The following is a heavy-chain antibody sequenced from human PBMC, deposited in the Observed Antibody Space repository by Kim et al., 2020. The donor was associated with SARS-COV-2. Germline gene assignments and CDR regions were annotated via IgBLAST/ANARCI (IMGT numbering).Heavy chain of an antibody. J-gene: IGHJ6*02. CDR3: TTDDHELLSSYYYGMDV. CDR1: GFTFSNAW. D-gene: IGHD2-15*01. Sequence: GGSLRLSCAASGFTFSNAWMSWVRQAPGKGLEWVGRIKNKTDGGTTDYAAPVEGTITIASDDSKNTLYLQMNSLKTEATVVYYCTTDDHELLSSYYYGMDVWGQGTPVTVSS. CDR2: IKNKTDGGTT. V-gene: IGHV3-15*01.